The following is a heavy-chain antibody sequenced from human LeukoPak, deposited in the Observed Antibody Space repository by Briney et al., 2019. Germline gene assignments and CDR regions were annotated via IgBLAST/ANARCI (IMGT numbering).Heavy chain of an antibody. Sequence: SETLSLTCTVSGGSISSYYWSWIRQPAGKGLEWIGRIYTSGSTNYNPFLKSRVTMSVDTSKNQFSLNLSSVIAADTAVYYCARGWAPRGQKSCFDYWGRGTLVTVSS. CDR1: GGSISSYY. CDR2: IYTSGST. V-gene: IGHV4-4*07. CDR3: ARGWAPRGQKSCFDY. D-gene: IGHD1-26*01. J-gene: IGHJ4*02.